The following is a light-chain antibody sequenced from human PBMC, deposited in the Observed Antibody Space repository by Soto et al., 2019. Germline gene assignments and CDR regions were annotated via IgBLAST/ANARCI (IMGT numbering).Light chain of an antibody. V-gene: IGKV1-5*01. CDR2: DAS. J-gene: IGKJ1*01. CDR1: QSISSW. Sequence: DIQMTQSPSTLSASVGDRVTITCRASQSISSWLAWYQQKPGKAPKLLIYDASSLDSGVPSRFSGSGSGTEFTLPISSLQPDDFATYYCHQYNSYSRTFGQGTKVEI. CDR3: HQYNSYSRT.